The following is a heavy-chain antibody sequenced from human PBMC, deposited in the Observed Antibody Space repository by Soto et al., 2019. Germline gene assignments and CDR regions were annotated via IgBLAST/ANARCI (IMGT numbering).Heavy chain of an antibody. CDR1: GGSISSYY. V-gene: IGHV4-59*08. CDR3: ARQSCSSTSRCSWVSWFDP. D-gene: IGHD2-2*01. Sequence: QVQLQESGPGLVKPSETLSLTCTVSGGSISSYYWSWIRQPPGKGLEWIGYIYYSGSTKYNPSLKSRVTISVHTSKNQLSLRLSSATAADTAVYYRARQSCSSTSRCSWVSWFDPWGQGTLVPVSS. J-gene: IGHJ5*02. CDR2: IYYSGST.